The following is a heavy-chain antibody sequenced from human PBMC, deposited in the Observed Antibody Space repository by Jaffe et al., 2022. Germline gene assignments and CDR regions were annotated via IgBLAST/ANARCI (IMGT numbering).Heavy chain of an antibody. CDR3: AKKGSTTVTTGLGNWFDP. CDR2: ITGSGGTT. V-gene: IGHV3-23*01. Sequence: EVQLLESGGGLVQPGGSLRLSCAASGFTFSSYVMSWVRQAPGKGLEWVSSITGSGGTTYYADSVKGRFTISRDNSKNTLYVQMNSLRAEDTAVYYCAKKGSTTVTTGLGNWFDPWGQGTLVTVSS. D-gene: IGHD4-17*01. J-gene: IGHJ5*02. CDR1: GFTFSSYV.